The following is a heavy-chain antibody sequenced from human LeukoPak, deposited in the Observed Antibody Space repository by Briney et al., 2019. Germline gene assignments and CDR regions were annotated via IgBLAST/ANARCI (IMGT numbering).Heavy chain of an antibody. J-gene: IGHJ4*02. V-gene: IGHV4-59*13. CDR3: ARAYYGSGRYIDY. CDR2: LFNSGST. D-gene: IGHD3-10*01. Sequence: SETLSLTCTVSGDSISNYYWSWIRQPPGKGLEWIGYLFNSGSTNYNPSLKSRVTISVDTSKNQFSLKLSSVTAADTAVYYCARAYYGSGRYIDYWGQGTLVTVSS. CDR1: GDSISNYY.